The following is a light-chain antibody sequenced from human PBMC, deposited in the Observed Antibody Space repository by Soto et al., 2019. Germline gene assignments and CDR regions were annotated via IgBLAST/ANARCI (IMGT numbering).Light chain of an antibody. CDR3: QQYNSYSWT. CDR1: QSISSW. CDR2: KAS. J-gene: IGKJ1*01. V-gene: IGKV1-5*03. Sequence: DIQMTQSPSTLSASVGDRVTITCRASQSISSWLAWYQQKPGKAPKLLIYKASSLESGVPSRFSGSGSGKEFTLTISSLQPDDFATYYRQQYNSYSWTFGQGT.